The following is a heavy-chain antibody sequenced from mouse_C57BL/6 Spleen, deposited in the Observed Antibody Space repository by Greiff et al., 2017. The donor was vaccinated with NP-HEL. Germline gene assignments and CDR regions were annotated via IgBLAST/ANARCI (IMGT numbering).Heavy chain of an antibody. CDR2: INPNNGGT. CDR1: GYTFTDYY. V-gene: IGHV1-26*01. CDR3: ARWSITTGSYAMDY. D-gene: IGHD1-1*01. J-gene: IGHJ4*01. Sequence: VQLQQSGPELVKPGASVKISCKASGYTFTDYYMNWVKQSHGKSLEWIGDINPNNGGTSYNQKFKGKATLTVDKSSSTAYMELRSLTSEDSAVYYCARWSITTGSYAMDYWGQGTSVTVSS.